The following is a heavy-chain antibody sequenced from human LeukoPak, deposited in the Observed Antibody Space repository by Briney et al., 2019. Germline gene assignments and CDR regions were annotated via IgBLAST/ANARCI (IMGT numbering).Heavy chain of an antibody. V-gene: IGHV1-69*05. D-gene: IGHD3-22*01. Sequence: SVKVSCKASGGTFSRYAISWVRQAPGQGLEWMGRIIPIFGTANYAQKFQGRVTITTDESTSTAYMELSSLRSEDTAVYYCASSYVSYYDSSGYEVPIDYWGQGTLVTVSS. CDR1: GGTFSRYA. CDR3: ASSYVSYYDSSGYEVPIDY. CDR2: IIPIFGTA. J-gene: IGHJ4*02.